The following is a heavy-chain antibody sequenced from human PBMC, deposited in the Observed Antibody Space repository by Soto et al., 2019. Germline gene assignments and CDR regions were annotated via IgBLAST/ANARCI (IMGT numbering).Heavy chain of an antibody. Sequence: QVQLVESGGVVVQPGRSLRLSCAASGFTFSSYGMHWVRQAPGKGLEWVAVIYYDGSNEYYADSVKGRFTISRDNSKNTLNLQMNSLRAEDTAVYYCARDYSSTSYGFDSWGQGTLVTVSS. CDR1: GFTFSSYG. D-gene: IGHD6-13*01. V-gene: IGHV3-33*01. CDR3: ARDYSSTSYGFDS. CDR2: IYYDGSNE. J-gene: IGHJ4*02.